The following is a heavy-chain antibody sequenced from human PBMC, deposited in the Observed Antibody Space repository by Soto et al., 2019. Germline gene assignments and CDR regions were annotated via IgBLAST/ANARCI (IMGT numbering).Heavy chain of an antibody. J-gene: IGHJ6*03. CDR3: AIGDCVGGSCYSLAGSFYYYMDV. CDR2: LNSDGSVS. CDR1: GFTFSNYW. Sequence: EVKLVESGGGLVQPGGSLRLSCAASGFTFSNYWMYWVRQAPGQGLVWVSRLNSDGSVSRYADSVKGRLTISRDNVKNTLYLQMNSLRVEDTAVYYCAIGDCVGGSCYSLAGSFYYYMDVWGKGTTVTVFS. V-gene: IGHV3-74*01. D-gene: IGHD2-15*01.